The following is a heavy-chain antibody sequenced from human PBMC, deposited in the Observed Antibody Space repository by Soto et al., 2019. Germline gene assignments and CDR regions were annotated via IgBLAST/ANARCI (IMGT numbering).Heavy chain of an antibody. D-gene: IGHD3-10*01. CDR1: GFTFTNHG. V-gene: IGHV3-30*03. Sequence: QMQLVESGGGVVQPGRSLRLSCAASGFTFTNHGRHWVRQAPGKGLEGVADISYNGIDKWYGDSVQGRFTISRDNFRYTAYLQMNGLRPEATAAYYCVIGEGRNGHHTRFDYWGQGTLVTVSS. J-gene: IGHJ4*02. CDR3: VIGEGRNGHHTRFDY. CDR2: ISYNGIDK.